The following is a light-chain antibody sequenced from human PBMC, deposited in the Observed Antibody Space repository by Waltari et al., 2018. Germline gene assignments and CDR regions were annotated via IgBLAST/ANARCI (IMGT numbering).Light chain of an antibody. J-gene: IGKJ1*01. CDR3: QQLNSDPWM. V-gene: IGKV1-5*03. CDR1: QSISTW. CDR2: KAS. Sequence: DIQMTQSPSTLSASVGDRVTITCRASQSISTWLAWYQQKAGEAPKLLIYKASSLETGVPSRFSGSGSGTEFTLTISSLQPDDFATYYCQQLNSDPWMFGQGTKVEIK.